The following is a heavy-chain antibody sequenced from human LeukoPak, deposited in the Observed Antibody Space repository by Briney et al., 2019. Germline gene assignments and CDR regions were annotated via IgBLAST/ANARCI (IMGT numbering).Heavy chain of an antibody. Sequence: KPSETLSLTCTVSGVSISSSNSYWGWIRQPPGKGLEWIGSIYYSGNTYYNASLKSQVSISIDTSKNQFSLRLTSVTAADTAVYYRARQTGSGLFILPGGQGTLVTVSS. CDR2: IYYSGNT. CDR3: ARQTGSGLFILP. D-gene: IGHD3/OR15-3a*01. V-gene: IGHV4-39*01. J-gene: IGHJ4*02. CDR1: GVSISSSNSY.